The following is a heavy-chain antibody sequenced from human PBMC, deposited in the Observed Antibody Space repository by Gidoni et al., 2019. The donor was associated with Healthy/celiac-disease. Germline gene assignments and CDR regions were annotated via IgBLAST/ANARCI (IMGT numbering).Heavy chain of an antibody. CDR2: ISWNSGSI. CDR1: GFTFDDYA. D-gene: IGHD4-17*01. Sequence: EVQLVESGGGLVQPGRSLRLPCAAPGFTFDDYAMPWVRQAPGKGLEWVSGISWNSGSIGYADSVKGRFTISRDNAKNSLYLQMNSLRAEDTALYYCAKASGGDYGDYYYFDYWGQGTLVTVSS. CDR3: AKASGGDYGDYYYFDY. V-gene: IGHV3-9*01. J-gene: IGHJ4*02.